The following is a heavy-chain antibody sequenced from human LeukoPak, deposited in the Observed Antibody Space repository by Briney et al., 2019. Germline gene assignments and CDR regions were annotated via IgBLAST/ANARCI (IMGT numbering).Heavy chain of an antibody. CDR3: AKLVGANPSSY. CDR2: ISNSGGTT. J-gene: IGHJ2*01. Sequence: PGGSLRLSCAASGFTFSSYAMSWVRQAPGKGLEWVSTISNSGGTTYYADSVKGRFTISRDDSENTLYLQMNSLRAEDTAVYYCAKLVGANPSSYWGRGTLVTVSS. CDR1: GFTFSSYA. V-gene: IGHV3-23*01. D-gene: IGHD1-26*01.